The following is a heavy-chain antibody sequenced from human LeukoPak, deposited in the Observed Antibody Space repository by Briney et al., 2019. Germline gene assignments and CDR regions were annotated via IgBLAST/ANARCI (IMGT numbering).Heavy chain of an antibody. CDR2: ISAYNGDT. CDR1: GYTFTSYG. Sequence: GASVKVSCKASGYTFTSYGISWVRQAPGQGLEWMGWISAYNGDTNYAQKLQGRVTMTTDTSTSTAYMELRSLRSDGTAVYYCAREAGRTVTTDYYYYMDVWGKGTTVTVSS. J-gene: IGHJ6*03. D-gene: IGHD4-11*01. V-gene: IGHV1-18*01. CDR3: AREAGRTVTTDYYYYMDV.